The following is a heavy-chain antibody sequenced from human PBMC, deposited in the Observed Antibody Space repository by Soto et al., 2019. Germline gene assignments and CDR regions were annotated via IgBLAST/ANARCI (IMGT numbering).Heavy chain of an antibody. CDR3: AKRATTGPFDY. CDR1: GFTFSSYA. J-gene: IGHJ4*02. CDR2: MSSSGESA. Sequence: GGSLRLSCAASGFTFSSYAMSWVRQAPGKGLEWVSAMSSSGESAYYADSVRGRFTISRDNSKNTLYLQMNSLRADDTAVYYCAKRATTGPFDYWGQGTLVTVSS. V-gene: IGHV3-23*01. D-gene: IGHD4-17*01.